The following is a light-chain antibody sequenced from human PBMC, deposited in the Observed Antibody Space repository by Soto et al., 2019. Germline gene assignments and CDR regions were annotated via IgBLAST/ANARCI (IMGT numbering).Light chain of an antibody. Sequence: DIQMTQSPSSLSASVGDRVTITCRASQSISSHLNWYQQKPGKAPKLLIYAASSLQSGVPSRFSGSGSGTDFSLTISILQPEDFATYSCQHTHTAPLTFGGGTKVDIK. CDR2: AAS. CDR1: QSISSH. J-gene: IGKJ4*01. V-gene: IGKV1-39*01. CDR3: QHTHTAPLT.